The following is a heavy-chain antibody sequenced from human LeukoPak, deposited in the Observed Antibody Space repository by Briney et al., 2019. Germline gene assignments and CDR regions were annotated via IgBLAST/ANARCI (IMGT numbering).Heavy chain of an antibody. CDR1: GFTFSSYG. V-gene: IGHV3-30*02. Sequence: GESVRLSCAASGFTFSSYGMHWLRQAPGKGLEWVAFIRYDGSNKYYADSVKGPFTISRDNSKNTLYLQMNSLRAEDMALYYCAKDIDGTSSTAYGMWGQGIMVTVSS. CDR3: AKDIDGTSSTAYGM. D-gene: IGHD6-6*01. J-gene: IGHJ3*02. CDR2: IRYDGSNK.